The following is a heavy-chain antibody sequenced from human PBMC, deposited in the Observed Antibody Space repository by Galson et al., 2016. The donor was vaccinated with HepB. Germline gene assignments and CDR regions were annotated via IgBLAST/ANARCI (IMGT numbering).Heavy chain of an antibody. CDR2: IYSGGTT. D-gene: IGHD3-10*01. J-gene: IGHJ6*02. Sequence: SLRLSCAASGFTVSSNCMSWVRQAPGKGLEWVSLIYSGGTTSYADSVTGRFTISRDNSKNTLYLQMNSLRAEDTAVYYCARDWRGSGSYNPYYYYGMDVWGQGTTVTVSS. CDR1: GFTVSSNC. CDR3: ARDWRGSGSYNPYYYYGMDV. V-gene: IGHV3-53*01.